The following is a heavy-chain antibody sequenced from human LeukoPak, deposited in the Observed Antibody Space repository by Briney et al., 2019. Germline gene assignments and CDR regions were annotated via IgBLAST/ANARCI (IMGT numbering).Heavy chain of an antibody. Sequence: SETLSLTCTVSGGSISSSSYYWGWIRQPPGKGLEWIGSIYYSGSTYYNPSLKSRVTISVDTSKNQFSLKLGSVTAADTAVYYCARDSYGSGSYYKSLAYYWGQGTLVTVSS. CDR1: GGSISSSSYY. CDR3: ARDSYGSGSYYKSLAYY. V-gene: IGHV4-39*07. D-gene: IGHD3-10*01. CDR2: IYYSGST. J-gene: IGHJ4*02.